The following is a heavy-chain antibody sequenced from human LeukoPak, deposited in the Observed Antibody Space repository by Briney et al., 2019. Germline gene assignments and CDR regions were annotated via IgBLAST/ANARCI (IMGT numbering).Heavy chain of an antibody. CDR1: GGSISSYY. V-gene: IGHV4-59*01. Sequence: SETLSLTCTVSGGSISSYYWSWIRQPPGKGLEWIGYIYYSGSTNYNPSPKSRVTISVDTSKNQFSLKLSPVTAADTAVYYCARAMWYDFSNKKNYGMDVWGQGTTVTVSS. D-gene: IGHD3-3*01. CDR3: ARAMWYDFSNKKNYGMDV. J-gene: IGHJ6*02. CDR2: IYYSGST.